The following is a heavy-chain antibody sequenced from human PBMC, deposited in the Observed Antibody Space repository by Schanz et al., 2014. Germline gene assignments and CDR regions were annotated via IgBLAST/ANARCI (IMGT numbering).Heavy chain of an antibody. V-gene: IGHV3-30-3*01. Sequence: VQLLESGGGLVKPGRSLRLSCAAYGFTLSSYAMHWVRQAPGKGLEWVAVISYDGSNKYYADSVKGRFTISRDNSKNTLYLHMNTLRSEDTAVYYCAKDSTHIDIVLVPTAIDYWGQGTLVTVSS. CDR2: ISYDGSNK. CDR3: AKDSTHIDIVLVPTAIDY. D-gene: IGHD2-2*01. CDR1: GFTLSSYA. J-gene: IGHJ4*02.